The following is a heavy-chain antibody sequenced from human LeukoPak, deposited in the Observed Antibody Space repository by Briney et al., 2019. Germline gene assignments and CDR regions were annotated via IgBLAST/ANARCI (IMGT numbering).Heavy chain of an antibody. CDR3: ARGIVGARGVDY. CDR1: GYTFTSYY. V-gene: IGHV1-46*01. D-gene: IGHD1-26*01. J-gene: IGHJ4*02. CDR2: INPSGGST. Sequence: GASVKVSCKASGYTFTSYYMHWVRLAPGQGLEWMGIINPSGGSTSYAQKFQGRVTMTRDMSTSTVYMELSSLRSEDTAVYYCARGIVGARGVDYWGQGTLVTVSS.